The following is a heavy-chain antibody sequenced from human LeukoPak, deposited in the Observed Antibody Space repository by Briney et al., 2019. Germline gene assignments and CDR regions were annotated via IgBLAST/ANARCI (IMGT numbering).Heavy chain of an antibody. V-gene: IGHV4-38-2*02. CDR1: GYSISSGFY. Sequence: PSETLSLTCTVSGYSISSGFYWGWIRQPPGKGLEWIGSIYHSESTYYNPSLNSRVTMSVDTSKNQFSLKLNSVTAADTAVYYCARHLIRYFVRIFDYWGQGTLVTVSS. D-gene: IGHD3-9*01. CDR2: IYHSEST. J-gene: IGHJ4*02. CDR3: ARHLIRYFVRIFDY.